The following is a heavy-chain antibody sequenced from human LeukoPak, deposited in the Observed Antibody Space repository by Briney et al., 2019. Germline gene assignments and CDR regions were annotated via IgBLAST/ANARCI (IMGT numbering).Heavy chain of an antibody. CDR1: GGSFSGYY. CDR2: INHSGST. D-gene: IGHD3-10*01. V-gene: IGHV4-34*01. J-gene: IGHJ4*02. Sequence: PSETLSLTCAVYGGSFSGYYWSWIRQPPGKGLEWIGEINHSGSTNYNPSLKSRVTISVDTSKNQFSLKLSSVTAADTAVYYCAREQAGSAIFDYWGQGTLVTVSS. CDR3: AREQAGSAIFDY.